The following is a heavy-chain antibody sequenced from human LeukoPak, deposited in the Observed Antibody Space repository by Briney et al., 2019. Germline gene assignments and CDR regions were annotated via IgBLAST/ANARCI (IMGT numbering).Heavy chain of an antibody. D-gene: IGHD3-10*01. CDR1: GFIFSDHG. CDR2: IRFDGSNK. J-gene: IGHJ6*03. Sequence: GGSLRLSCAASGFIFSDHGVHWVRQAPGKGLEWVAFIRFDGSNKYYGDSVKGRFTIFRDNSMNTLYLQMNSLRAEDTAVYYCARDKGNYKYYYSYYVDVWGKGTTVIVSS. V-gene: IGHV3-30*02. CDR3: ARDKGNYKYYYSYYVDV.